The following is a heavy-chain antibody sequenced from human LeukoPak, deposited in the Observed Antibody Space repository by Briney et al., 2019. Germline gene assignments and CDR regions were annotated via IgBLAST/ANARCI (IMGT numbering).Heavy chain of an antibody. D-gene: IGHD3-22*01. CDR2: ISGSGGST. CDR1: GFTFSSYP. V-gene: IGHV3-23*01. Sequence: GGSLRLSCAASGFTFSSYPMNWVRQAPGKGLEWVSAISGSGGSTYYADSVKGRFTISRDNSKNTLYLQMNSLRAEDTAVYYCAKNRLMYYYDSSGYGYWGQGTLVTVSS. CDR3: AKNRLMYYYDSSGYGY. J-gene: IGHJ4*02.